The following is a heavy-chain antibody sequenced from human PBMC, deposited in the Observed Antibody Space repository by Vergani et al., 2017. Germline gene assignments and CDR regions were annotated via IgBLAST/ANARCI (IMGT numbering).Heavy chain of an antibody. CDR3: ATNDRARQPPGGY. J-gene: IGHJ4*02. V-gene: IGHV1-2*06. Sequence: QVQLVQSGAEVKRPGASVKVSCKASGNRFTAYSMHWVREAPGQGLEWMGLINLNNGDTQYAPKFQGRVTMTRDTSISTGYMELNSLRSDDTAVYYCATNDRARQPPGGYWGQGSLVTVSS. CDR2: INLNNGDT. D-gene: IGHD1-14*01. CDR1: GNRFTAYS.